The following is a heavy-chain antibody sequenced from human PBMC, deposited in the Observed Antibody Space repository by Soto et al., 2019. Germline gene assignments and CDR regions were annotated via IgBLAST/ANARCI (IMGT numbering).Heavy chain of an antibody. CDR1: GYTFSNYG. J-gene: IGHJ5*02. CDR2: ISLYSDGT. D-gene: IGHD2-2*01. CDR3: ARVVPGAEAWFGP. V-gene: IGHV1-18*01. Sequence: ASVKVSCKTSGYTFSNYGITWVRQAPGQPLEWLGWISLYSDGTNYAQKFQGRVSMTTDTSTTTAYMELRSLRSDDTAVYYCARVVPGAEAWFGPWGHGTLVPVSS.